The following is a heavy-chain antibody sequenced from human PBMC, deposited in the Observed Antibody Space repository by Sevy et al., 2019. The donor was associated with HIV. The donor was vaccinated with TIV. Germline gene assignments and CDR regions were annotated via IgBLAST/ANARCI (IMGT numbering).Heavy chain of an antibody. J-gene: IGHJ4*02. CDR3: AREGCTKPHDY. CDR2: LSFGCGEI. Sequence: GGSLRLSCAASGFTFSKYSISWVRQPPGKGLEWVSTLSFGCGEINYADSVKGRFTISRDNSKSSVYLQMNNLRPEDTAVYYGAREGCTKPHDYWGQGTLVTVSS. V-gene: IGHV3-23*01. D-gene: IGHD2-8*01. CDR1: GFTFSKYS.